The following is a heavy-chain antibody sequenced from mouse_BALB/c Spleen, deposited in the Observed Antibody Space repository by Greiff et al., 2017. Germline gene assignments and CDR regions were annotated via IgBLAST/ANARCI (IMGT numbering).Heavy chain of an antibody. J-gene: IGHJ4*01. CDR3: ARSTRIMDY. V-gene: IGHV1-77*01. CDR1: GYTFTNHH. CDR2: INPYNGYT. Sequence: VQLQQSGAELVRPGASVKISCTAFGYTFTNHHINWVKQRPGQGLDWIGNINPYNGYTNYNQKFKGKATLTADKSSSTAYMELSSLTSEDSAVYYCARSTRIMDYWGQGTSVTVSS. D-gene: IGHD2-4*01.